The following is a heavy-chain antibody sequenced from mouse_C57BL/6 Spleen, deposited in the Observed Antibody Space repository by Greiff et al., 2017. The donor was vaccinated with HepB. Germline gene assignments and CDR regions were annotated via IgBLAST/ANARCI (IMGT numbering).Heavy chain of an antibody. CDR2: IYPRSGNT. V-gene: IGHV1-81*01. J-gene: IGHJ3*01. Sequence: QVQLQQSGAELARPGASVKLSCKASGYTFTSYGISWVKQRTGQGLEWIGEIYPRSGNTYYNEKFKGKATLTADKSSSPAYMELRSLTSEDSAVYFCARGTTYNGFAYWGQGTLVTVSA. D-gene: IGHD5-5*01. CDR3: ARGTTYNGFAY. CDR1: GYTFTSYG.